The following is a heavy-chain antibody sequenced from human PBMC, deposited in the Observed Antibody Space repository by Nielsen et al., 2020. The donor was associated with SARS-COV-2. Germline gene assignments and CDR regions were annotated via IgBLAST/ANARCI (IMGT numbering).Heavy chain of an antibody. V-gene: IGHV7-4-1*02. Sequence: WVRQAPGQGLEWMGWINTNTGNPTYAQGFTERFVFSLDTSVSTAYLQISSLKAEDTAVYYCARSSYGDPIYYYYYGMDVWGQGTTVTVSS. D-gene: IGHD4-17*01. J-gene: IGHJ6*02. CDR2: INTNTGNP. CDR3: ARSSYGDPIYYYYYGMDV.